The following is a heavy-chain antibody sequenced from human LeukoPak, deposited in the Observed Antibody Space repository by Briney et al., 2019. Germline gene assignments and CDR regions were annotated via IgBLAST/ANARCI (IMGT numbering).Heavy chain of an antibody. V-gene: IGHV1-2*02. Sequence: ASVKVSCKASGYTFTGYYMHWVRQAPGQGLEWMGWINPNSGGTNYAQKFQGRVTMTRDTSISTAHMELSRLRSDDTAVYYCARAGSIAAAGNFDYWGQGTLVTVSS. D-gene: IGHD6-13*01. J-gene: IGHJ4*02. CDR2: INPNSGGT. CDR1: GYTFTGYY. CDR3: ARAGSIAAAGNFDY.